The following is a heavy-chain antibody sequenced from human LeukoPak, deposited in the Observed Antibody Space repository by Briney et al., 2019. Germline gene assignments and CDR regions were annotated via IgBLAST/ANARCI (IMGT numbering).Heavy chain of an antibody. Sequence: PSETLSLTCRVSGVSISSDYWSWIRQPPGKGLGWIGYIYYSGSTNYNPSLKSRVPISVDTSKNQFSLKLSSVTAANTAVYYCARFHVGYSYGPPIYYYGMDVWGQGTPVTVSS. CDR1: GVSISSDY. J-gene: IGHJ6*02. D-gene: IGHD5-18*01. CDR3: ARFHVGYSYGPPIYYYGMDV. V-gene: IGHV4-59*01. CDR2: IYYSGST.